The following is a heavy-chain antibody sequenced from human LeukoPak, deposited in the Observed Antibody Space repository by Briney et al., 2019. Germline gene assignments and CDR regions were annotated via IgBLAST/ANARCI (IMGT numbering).Heavy chain of an antibody. CDR2: INHSGNT. CDR1: GGSFSGYY. Sequence: SETLSLTCAVYGGSFSGYYWSWIRQPPGKGLEWIGEINHSGNTNYNPSLKSRVTILVDTSKNQFSLKLNSVTAADTAVYYCARLSIAARWGWDYFDYWGQGTLVTVSS. CDR3: ARLSIAARWGWDYFDY. D-gene: IGHD6-6*01. J-gene: IGHJ4*02. V-gene: IGHV4-34*01.